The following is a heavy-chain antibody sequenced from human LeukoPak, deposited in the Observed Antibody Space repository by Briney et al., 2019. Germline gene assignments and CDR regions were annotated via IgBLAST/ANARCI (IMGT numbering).Heavy chain of an antibody. CDR1: GGSISSGGYY. V-gene: IGHV4-39*07. Sequence: SETLSLTCTVSGGSISSGGYYWSWIRQPPGKGLEWIGSIYYSGSTYYNPSLKSRVTISVDTSKNQFSLKLSSVTAADTAVYYCARVQRSGSPMYFQHWGQGTLVTVSS. CDR2: IYYSGST. D-gene: IGHD1-26*01. J-gene: IGHJ1*01. CDR3: ARVQRSGSPMYFQH.